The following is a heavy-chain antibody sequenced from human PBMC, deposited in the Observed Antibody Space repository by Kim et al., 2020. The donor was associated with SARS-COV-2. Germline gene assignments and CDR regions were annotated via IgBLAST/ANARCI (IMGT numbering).Heavy chain of an antibody. D-gene: IGHD6-19*01. CDR1: GGSISSGGYY. J-gene: IGHJ4*02. Sequence: SETLSLTCTVSGGSISSGGYYWSWIRQHPGKGLEWIGYIYYSGSTYYNPSIKSRVTISVDTSKNQFSLKLSSVTAADTAVYYCARDSPQWLGTGALDYWGQGTLVTVSS. CDR3: ARDSPQWLGTGALDY. V-gene: IGHV4-31*03. CDR2: IYYSGST.